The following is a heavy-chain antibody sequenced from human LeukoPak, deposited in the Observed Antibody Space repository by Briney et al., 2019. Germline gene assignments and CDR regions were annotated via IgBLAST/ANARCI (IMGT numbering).Heavy chain of an antibody. J-gene: IGHJ5*02. D-gene: IGHD3-10*01. CDR3: ARFGHGQYGSGSSLNWFDP. CDR1: GGTFSSYA. CDR2: IIPIFGTA. V-gene: IGHV1-69*13. Sequence: RASVKVSCKASGGTFSSYAISWVRRAPGQGLEWMGGIIPIFGTANYAQKFQGRVTITADESTSTAYMELSSLRSEDTAVYYCARFGHGQYGSGSSLNWFDPWGQGTLVTVSS.